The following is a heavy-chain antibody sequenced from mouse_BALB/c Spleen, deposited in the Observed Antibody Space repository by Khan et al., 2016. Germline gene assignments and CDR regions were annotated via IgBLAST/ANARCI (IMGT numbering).Heavy chain of an antibody. V-gene: IGHV3-8*02. CDR1: GDSITSGY. D-gene: IGHD1-3*01. CDR3: ERYEGSSEEEGMDY. J-gene: IGHJ4*01. CDR2: ITYSGST. Sequence: EVQLQESGPSLVTPSQTLSLTCSVTGDSITSGYWTWLRNFPGIKLEYMGYITYSGSTYYHPSLNSRLSITRDTSKNQYFLQLNSVTTEDTATYYGERYEGSSEEEGMDYWGQGTSVTVSS.